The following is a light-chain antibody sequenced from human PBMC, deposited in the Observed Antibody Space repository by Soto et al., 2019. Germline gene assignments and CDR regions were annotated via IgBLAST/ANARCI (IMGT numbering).Light chain of an antibody. CDR3: QQYGTSEII. CDR1: QSVSNNY. CDR2: GAS. V-gene: IGKV3-20*01. J-gene: IGKJ5*01. Sequence: EIVLTQSPGTLSLSPGERATLSCRASQSVSNNYLAWYRQKPGQAPRLLIYGASNRATGIPDRFSGSGSGTDFTLTISRLEPEDFAVFFCQQYGTSEIIFGQGTRLEIK.